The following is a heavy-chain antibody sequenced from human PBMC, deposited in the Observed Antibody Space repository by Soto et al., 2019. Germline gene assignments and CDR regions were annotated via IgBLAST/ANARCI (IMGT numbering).Heavy chain of an antibody. CDR3: ARIGGIAVAGTWWFDP. CDR2: IFSNDEK. Sequence: QVTLKESGPVLVKPTETLTLTCTVSGFSLSNARMGVSWIRQPPGKALEWLAHIFSNDEKAYSTSLKSRLTTSKDTSKSQVVHTMTNMDPVDTATYYCARIGGIAVAGTWWFDPWGQGTLVTVSS. V-gene: IGHV2-26*01. CDR1: GFSLSNARMG. J-gene: IGHJ5*02. D-gene: IGHD6-19*01.